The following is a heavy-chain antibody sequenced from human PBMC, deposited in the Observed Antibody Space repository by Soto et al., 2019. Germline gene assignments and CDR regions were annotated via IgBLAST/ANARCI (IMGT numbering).Heavy chain of an antibody. CDR2: ISYDGSNK. CDR3: AKDREGIVVVVTAALGHFDY. J-gene: IGHJ4*02. CDR1: GFTFSSYG. D-gene: IGHD2-15*01. V-gene: IGHV3-30*18. Sequence: PVGSLRLSCAASGFTFSSYGMHWVRQAPGKGLEWVAVISYDGSNKYYADSVKGRFTISRDNSKNTLNLQMNSLRAEDTAVYYCAKDREGIVVVVTAALGHFDYWGQGILVTVSS.